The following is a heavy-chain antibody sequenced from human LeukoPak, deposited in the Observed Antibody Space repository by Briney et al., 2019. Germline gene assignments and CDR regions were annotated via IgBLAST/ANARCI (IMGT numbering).Heavy chain of an antibody. J-gene: IGHJ4*02. CDR1: GGPISSGSYY. CDR2: IYTSGST. Sequence: SQTLSLTCTVSGGPISSGSYYWGWVRQPAGTGLEWIGRIYTSGSTNYNPSLKSRVTISVDTSKNQFSLNLSSVTAADTAVYYCASEGKEYYYDSSGYYYDYHDYWGQGTLVTVSS. CDR3: ASEGKEYYYDSSGYYYDYHDY. V-gene: IGHV4-61*02. D-gene: IGHD3-22*01.